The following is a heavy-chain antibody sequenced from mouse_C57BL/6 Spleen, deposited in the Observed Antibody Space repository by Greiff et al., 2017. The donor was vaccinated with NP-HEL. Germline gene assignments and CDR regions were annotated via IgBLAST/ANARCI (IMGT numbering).Heavy chain of an antibody. CDR1: GYTFTSYW. D-gene: IGHD2-4*01. CDR2: IYPSDSET. V-gene: IGHV1-61*01. Sequence: QVQLQQPGAELVRPGSSVKLSCKASGYTFTSYWMDWVKQRPGQGLEWIGNIYPSDSETHYNQKFKDKATLTVDKSSSTAYMQLSSLTSEDSAVYYCARTFYYDYDGRRDYFDYWGQGTTLTVSS. J-gene: IGHJ2*01. CDR3: ARTFYYDYDGRRDYFDY.